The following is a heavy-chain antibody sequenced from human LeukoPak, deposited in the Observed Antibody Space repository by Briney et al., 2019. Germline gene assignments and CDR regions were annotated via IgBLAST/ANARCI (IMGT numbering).Heavy chain of an antibody. CDR3: ASYWGGYCSSTSCYREGFDY. V-gene: IGHV4-34*01. Sequence: PSETLSLTCAVYGGSFSGYYWSWIRPPPGKGLEWIGEINHIGRTNYNPSLKSRVTISVDTSKNQFSLKLSSVTAADTAVYYCASYWGGYCSSTSCYREGFDYWGQGTLVTVSS. J-gene: IGHJ4*02. D-gene: IGHD2-2*01. CDR2: INHIGRT. CDR1: GGSFSGYY.